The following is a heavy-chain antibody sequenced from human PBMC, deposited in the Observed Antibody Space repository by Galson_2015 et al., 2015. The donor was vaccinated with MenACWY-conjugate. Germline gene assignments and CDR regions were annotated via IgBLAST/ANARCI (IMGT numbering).Heavy chain of an antibody. CDR3: ARDRLVRGYYYYYMDV. CDR1: GYTFTSYA. D-gene: IGHD3-10*01. V-gene: IGHV1-3*01. J-gene: IGHJ6*03. CDR2: TNAGNGNT. Sequence: SVKVSCKASGYTFTSYAMHWVRQAPGQRLEWMGWTNAGNGNTKYSQKFQGRVTITRDTSASTAYMELSSLRSEDTAVYYCARDRLVRGYYYYYMDVWGKGTTVTVSS.